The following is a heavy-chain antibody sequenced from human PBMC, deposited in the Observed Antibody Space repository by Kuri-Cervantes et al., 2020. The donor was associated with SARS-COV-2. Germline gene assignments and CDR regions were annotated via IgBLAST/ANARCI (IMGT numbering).Heavy chain of an antibody. J-gene: IGHJ1*01. Sequence: GSLRLSCVVSGGAINTYNWWTWVRQPPGKGLQWIGEIFHDGSTKFNPSLSLRGRVTMSLDKSKNQFSLNLTSVTAADTAVYYCPRHPPSTFDLWGHRPLVTVSS. CDR3: PRHPPSTFDL. CDR1: GGAINTYNW. CDR2: IFHDGST. D-gene: IGHD2/OR15-2a*01. V-gene: IGHV4-4*02.